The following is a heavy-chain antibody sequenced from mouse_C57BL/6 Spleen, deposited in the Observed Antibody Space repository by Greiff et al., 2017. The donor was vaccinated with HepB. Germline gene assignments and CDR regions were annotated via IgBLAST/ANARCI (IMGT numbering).Heavy chain of an antibody. CDR2: ISSGSSTI. Sequence: EVKLVESGGGLVKPGGSLKLSCAASGFTFSDYGMHWVRQAPEKGLEWVAYISSGSSTIYYADTVKGRFTISRDNAKNTLFLQMTSLRSEDTAMYYCARGGHGYFDVWGTGTTVTVSS. J-gene: IGHJ1*03. V-gene: IGHV5-17*01. CDR3: ARGGHGYFDV. CDR1: GFTFSDYG. D-gene: IGHD6-1*01.